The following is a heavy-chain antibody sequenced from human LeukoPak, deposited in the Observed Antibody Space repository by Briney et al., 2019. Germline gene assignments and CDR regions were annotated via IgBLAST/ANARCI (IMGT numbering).Heavy chain of an antibody. D-gene: IGHD4-11*01. J-gene: IGHJ6*03. V-gene: IGHV1-69*05. Sequence: RGSSVKVSCKASGGTFSSYAISWVRQAPGQGLEWMGGILPIFGTANYAQKFQGRVTITTDESTSTAYMELSSLRSEDTVVYYCASRVGIFDMTTVNYYYYMDVWGKGTTGTVSS. CDR2: ILPIFGTA. CDR3: ASRVGIFDMTTVNYYYYMDV. CDR1: GGTFSSYA.